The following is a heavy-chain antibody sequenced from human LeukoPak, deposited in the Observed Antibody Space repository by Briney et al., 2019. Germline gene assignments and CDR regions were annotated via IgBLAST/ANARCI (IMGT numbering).Heavy chain of an antibody. CDR1: GGSISSSPYY. CDR2: IYYSGST. Sequence: PSETLSLTCTVSGGSISSSPYYWGWIRQPPGKGLEWVGSIYYSGSTYYNPSLKSRVTISVDTSKNQFSLKLSSVTAADTAVYYCARDSGEWELFPRGHWFDPWGQGTLVTVSS. J-gene: IGHJ5*02. V-gene: IGHV4-39*07. CDR3: ARDSGEWELFPRGHWFDP. D-gene: IGHD1-26*01.